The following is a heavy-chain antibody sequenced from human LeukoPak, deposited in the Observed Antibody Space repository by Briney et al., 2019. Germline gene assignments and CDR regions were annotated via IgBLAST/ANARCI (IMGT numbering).Heavy chain of an antibody. CDR1: GFTFSSYS. CDR2: ISSSSYM. J-gene: IGHJ4*02. D-gene: IGHD3-16*02. CDR3: ARDHAPYDYVWGSYRYWSEFQDY. Sequence: GGSLRLSCAASGFTFSSYSMNWVRQAPGKGLEWVSSISSSSYMYYADSVKGRFTISRDNAKNSLYLQMNSLRAEDTAVYYCARDHAPYDYVWGSYRYWSEFQDYWGQGTLVTVSS. V-gene: IGHV3-21*01.